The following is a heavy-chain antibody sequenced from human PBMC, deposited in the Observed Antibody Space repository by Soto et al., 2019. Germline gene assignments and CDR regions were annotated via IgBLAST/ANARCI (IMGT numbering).Heavy chain of an antibody. CDR1: GYTFTTYD. CDR3: ARGSEQFNWLDP. J-gene: IGHJ5*02. Sequence: QVQLVQSGAEVKKPGASVRVSCKASGYTFTTYDINWVRHATGQGLEWMGWMSPDSGSTGFAEKFLSRVTLTRDTSINTAYMELSSLRSEDTAVYYCARGSEQFNWLDPWGQGTLVTVSS. CDR2: MSPDSGST. D-gene: IGHD6-19*01. V-gene: IGHV1-8*02.